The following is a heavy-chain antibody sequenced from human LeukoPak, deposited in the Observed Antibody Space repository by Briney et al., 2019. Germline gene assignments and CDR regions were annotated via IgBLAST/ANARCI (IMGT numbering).Heavy chain of an antibody. CDR2: ISYDGSYK. J-gene: IGHJ6*04. Sequence: GRSLRLSCAASGFTFSSHGMHWVRQAPGKGLEWVAVISYDGSYKYYGDSVKGRFTISRDNSKSTLYLQMNSLRAEDTAVYYCAKDTYSSGWYLGYYYGRDVWGKGPTVTVSS. CDR3: AKDTYSSGWYLGYYYGRDV. V-gene: IGHV3-30*18. CDR1: GFTFSSHG. D-gene: IGHD6-19*01.